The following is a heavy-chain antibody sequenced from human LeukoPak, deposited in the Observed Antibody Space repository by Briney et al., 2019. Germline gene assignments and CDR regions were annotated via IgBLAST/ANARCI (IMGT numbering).Heavy chain of an antibody. CDR2: IKQDGSEK. J-gene: IGHJ4*02. V-gene: IGHV3-7*03. D-gene: IGHD6-19*01. CDR3: ARETTRIAVAAYGIDY. CDR1: GFTFSSYW. Sequence: GGSLRLSCAASGFTFSSYWMSWVRQAPGKGLEWVANIKQDGSEKYYVDSVKGRFTSSRDNAKNSLYLQMNSLRAEDTAVYYCARETTRIAVAAYGIDYWGQGTLVTVSS.